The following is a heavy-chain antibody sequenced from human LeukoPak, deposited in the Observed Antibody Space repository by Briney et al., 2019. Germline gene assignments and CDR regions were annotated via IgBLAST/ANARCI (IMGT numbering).Heavy chain of an antibody. V-gene: IGHV3-23*01. CDR2: ISGSGGST. CDR3: ASPGGTAWVSHIFGVVPPLDY. Sequence: PGGSLRLSCAASGFTFSSYAMSWVRQAPGKGLEWVSAISGSGGSTYYADSVKGRFTISRDNSKNTLYLQMNSLRAEDTAVYYCASPGGTAWVSHIFGVVPPLDYWGQGTLVTVSS. D-gene: IGHD3-3*01. J-gene: IGHJ4*02. CDR1: GFTFSSYA.